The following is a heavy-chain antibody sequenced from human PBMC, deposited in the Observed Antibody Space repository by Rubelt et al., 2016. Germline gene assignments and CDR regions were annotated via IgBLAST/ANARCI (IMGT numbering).Heavy chain of an antibody. CDR2: IYYSGST. D-gene: IGHD3-22*01. CDR3: VNYYYERRGYYFGYFQH. Sequence: QLQLQESGPGLVKPSETLSLTCSVSGGSISSYYWSWIRQPPGKGLEWIGYIYYSGSTNYNPSLKSRVTISVDTSKNQFSLKLSSVTAADTAEYYCVNYYYERRGYYFGYFQHWGQGTLVTVSS. CDR1: GGSISSYY. J-gene: IGHJ1*01. V-gene: IGHV4-59*08.